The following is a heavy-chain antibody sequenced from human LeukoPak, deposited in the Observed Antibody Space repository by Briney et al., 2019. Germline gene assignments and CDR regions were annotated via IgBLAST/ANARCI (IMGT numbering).Heavy chain of an antibody. Sequence: GGSLRLSCAASGFIFSSYAMSWVRQAPGKGLEWVSAISGSGGSTYYADSVKGRFTISRDNSKNTLYLQMNSLRAEDTAVYYCAKNPEEVPAAIGYWGQGTLVTVSS. CDR3: AKNPEEVPAAIGY. CDR1: GFIFSSYA. CDR2: ISGSGGST. J-gene: IGHJ4*02. D-gene: IGHD2-2*01. V-gene: IGHV3-23*01.